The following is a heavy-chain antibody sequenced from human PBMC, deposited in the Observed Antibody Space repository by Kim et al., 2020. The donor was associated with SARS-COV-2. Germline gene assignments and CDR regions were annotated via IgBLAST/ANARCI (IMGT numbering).Heavy chain of an antibody. CDR1: GFTLSGYS. V-gene: IGHV3-21*01. Sequence: GGSLRLSCEASGFTLSGYSLTWVRQAPGKGLEWISSISSSSNYIFYADMVKGRFIISRDNAKNSLYLQMSGLRDEDTGVYYCARKYCGGDCSYGLDVWGQGTTVTVS. J-gene: IGHJ6*02. D-gene: IGHD2-21*01. CDR3: ARKYCGGDCSYGLDV. CDR2: ISSSSNYI.